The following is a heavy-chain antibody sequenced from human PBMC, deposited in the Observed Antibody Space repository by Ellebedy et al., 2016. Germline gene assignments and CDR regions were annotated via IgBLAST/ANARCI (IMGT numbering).Heavy chain of an antibody. Sequence: GESLKISCAASGFTFSSYAMHWVRQAPGKGLQWVAVISYDGSNKYYADSVRGRFTISRDNSKNMLYLQMNSLRPDDTAVYYCARVDSSGNYFLGIDYWGQGTLVTVSS. J-gene: IGHJ4*02. V-gene: IGHV3-30-3*01. CDR1: GFTFSSYA. CDR3: ARVDSSGNYFLGIDY. D-gene: IGHD3-22*01. CDR2: ISYDGSNK.